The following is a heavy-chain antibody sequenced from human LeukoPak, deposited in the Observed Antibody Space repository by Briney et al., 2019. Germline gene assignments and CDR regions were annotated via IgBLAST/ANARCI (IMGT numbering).Heavy chain of an antibody. CDR3: ARGPRKNAPPEARPSRQFDP. V-gene: IGHV7-4-1*02. CDR1: GYTFTSYA. CDR2: INTNTGNP. Sequence: ASVTVSCKASGYTFTSYAMNWVRQAPGQGLEWMGWINTNTGNPTYAQGFTGRFVFSLDTSVSTAYLQISSLKAEDTAVYYCARGPRKNAPPEARPSRQFDPWGQGTLVTVSS. D-gene: IGHD2-2*01. J-gene: IGHJ5*02.